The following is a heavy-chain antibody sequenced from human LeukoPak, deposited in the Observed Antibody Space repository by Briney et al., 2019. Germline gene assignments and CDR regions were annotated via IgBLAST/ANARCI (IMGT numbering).Heavy chain of an antibody. D-gene: IGHD1-14*01. Sequence: GGSLRLSCAASGFTFSSYAMHWVRQAPGKGLEWVAVISYDGSNKYYADSVKGRFTISRDNSKNTPYLQMNSLRAEDTAVYYCARDAAPYPPEDAEYFQHWGQGTLVTVSS. J-gene: IGHJ1*01. CDR3: ARDAAPYPPEDAEYFQH. CDR1: GFTFSSYA. CDR2: ISYDGSNK. V-gene: IGHV3-30-3*01.